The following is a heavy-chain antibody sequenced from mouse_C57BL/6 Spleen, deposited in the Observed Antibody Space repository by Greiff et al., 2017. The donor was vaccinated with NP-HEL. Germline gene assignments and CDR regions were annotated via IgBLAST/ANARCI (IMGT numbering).Heavy chain of an antibody. CDR1: GYSFTGYY. CDR3: AKPLTPYYAMDY. J-gene: IGHJ4*01. CDR2: INPSTGGT. Sequence: VQLQQSGPELVKPGASVKISCKASGYSFTGYYMNWVKQSPEKSLEWIGEINPSTGGTTYNQKFKAKATLTVDKSSSTAYMQLKSLTSEDSAVYYCAKPLTPYYAMDYWGQGTSVTVSS. V-gene: IGHV1-42*01.